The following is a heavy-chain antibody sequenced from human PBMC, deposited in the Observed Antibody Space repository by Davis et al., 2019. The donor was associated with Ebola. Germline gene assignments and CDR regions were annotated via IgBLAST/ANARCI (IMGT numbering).Heavy chain of an antibody. CDR1: GGSFSGYY. CDR3: ARAAAWVGATHY. D-gene: IGHD1-26*01. J-gene: IGHJ4*02. Sequence: MPSETLSLTCAVYGGSFSGYYWSWIRQPPGKGLEWIGYIYYSGSTNYNPSLKSRVTISVDTSKNKFSLKLSSVTAADTAVYYCARAAAWVGATHYWGQGTLVTVSS. V-gene: IGHV4-59*01. CDR2: IYYSGST.